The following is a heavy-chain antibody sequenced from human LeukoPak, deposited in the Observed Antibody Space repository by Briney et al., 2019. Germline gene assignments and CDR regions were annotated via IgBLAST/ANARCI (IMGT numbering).Heavy chain of an antibody. J-gene: IGHJ4*02. CDR1: GFTFSSYE. D-gene: IGHD6-19*01. CDR3: AKDLGIVVAGTGAIDY. CDR2: ISSSGSTI. V-gene: IGHV3-48*03. Sequence: SGGSLRLSCAASGFTFSSYEMNWVRQAPGKGLEWVSYISSSGSTIYYADSVKGRFTISRDNSKNSLYLQMNSLRTEDTALYYCAKDLGIVVAGTGAIDYWGQGTLVTVSS.